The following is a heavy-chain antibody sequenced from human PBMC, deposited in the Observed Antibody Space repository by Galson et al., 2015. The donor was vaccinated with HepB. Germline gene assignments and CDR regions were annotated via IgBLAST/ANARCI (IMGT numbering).Heavy chain of an antibody. CDR1: GGSISSYY. CDR3: ARGGQQWLVPGPREYYFDY. D-gene: IGHD6-19*01. J-gene: IGHJ4*02. CDR2: IYYSGST. V-gene: IGHV4-59*01. Sequence: ETLSLTCTVSGGSISSYYWSWIRQPPGKGLEWIGYIYYSGSTNYNPSLKSRVTISVDTSKNQFSLKLSSVTAADTAVYYCARGGQQWLVPGPREYYFDYWGQGTLVTVSS.